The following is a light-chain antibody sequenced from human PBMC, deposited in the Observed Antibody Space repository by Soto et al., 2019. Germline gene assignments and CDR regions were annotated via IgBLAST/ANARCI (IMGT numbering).Light chain of an antibody. CDR3: QTWGTGIRVV. CDR1: SGHSSYA. Sequence: QLVLTQAPSASAPLGASVKLTCTLSSGHSSYAIAWHQQQPEKGPRYLMKLNSDGSHSKGDGIPDRFSGSSSGAERYLTISSLQSEDEADYYCQTWGTGIRVVFGGGTQLTVL. V-gene: IGLV4-69*01. CDR2: LNSDGSH. J-gene: IGLJ2*01.